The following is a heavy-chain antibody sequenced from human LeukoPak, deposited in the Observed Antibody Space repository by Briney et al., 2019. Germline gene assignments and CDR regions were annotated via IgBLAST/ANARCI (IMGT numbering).Heavy chain of an antibody. D-gene: IGHD3-10*01. V-gene: IGHV4-34*01. CDR2: IKDGGIT. Sequence: PSETLSLTCAVYSGSFSGYYWSWIRLTPGKGLEWIGEIKDGGITNYNPSLRSRVTISKGTSNNQMSLNPHSATAADTAVYYCVRGFSGVVGDHWGQGTLVTVSS. J-gene: IGHJ4*02. CDR3: VRGFSGVVGDH. CDR1: SGSFSGYY.